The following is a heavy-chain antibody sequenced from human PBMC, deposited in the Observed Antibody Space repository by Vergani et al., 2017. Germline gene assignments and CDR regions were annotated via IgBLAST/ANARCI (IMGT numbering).Heavy chain of an antibody. J-gene: IGHJ4*02. CDR1: GFTFDDYA. CDR2: ISWNSGSI. D-gene: IGHD6-19*01. V-gene: IGHV3-9*01. Sequence: EVQLVESGGGLVQPGRSLRLSCAASGFTFDDYAMHWVRQAPGKGLEWVSGISWNSGSIGYADSVKGRFTISRDNAKNSLYLQMNSLRAEDTAFYYCAKDIGSGWYNGGIDYWGQGTLVTVSS. CDR3: AKDIGSGWYNGGIDY.